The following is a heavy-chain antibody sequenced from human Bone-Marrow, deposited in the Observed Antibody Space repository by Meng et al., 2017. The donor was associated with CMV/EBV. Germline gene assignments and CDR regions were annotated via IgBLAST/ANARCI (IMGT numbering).Heavy chain of an antibody. CDR1: VYSFTNYW. D-gene: IGHD3-10*01. CDR2: IYPGDSDT. V-gene: IGHV5-51*01. CDR3: ARYYYGSGTAYWFDP. Sequence: GGPQRLFCKGSVYSFTNYWIGWVREMPGKGLEWMGIIYPGDSDTRYSPSIQGQVTISADKSINTACLQWSSLKASDTAIYGCARYYYGSGTAYWFDPWGQGTLVTVSS. J-gene: IGHJ5*02.